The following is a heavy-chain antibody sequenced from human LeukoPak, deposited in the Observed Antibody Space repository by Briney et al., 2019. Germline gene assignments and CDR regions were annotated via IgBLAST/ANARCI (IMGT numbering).Heavy chain of an antibody. V-gene: IGHV3-7*01. CDR1: GFTFSNSW. Sequence: GGSLRLSCASSGFTFSNSWMNWVRQAPGKGLEWVANIKPDGSEKYYVDSVKGRFTISRDNAKNSLYLQMSSLRAEDTAVYYCAREVVWGQGTLVTVSS. CDR3: AREVV. J-gene: IGHJ4*02. CDR2: IKPDGSEK.